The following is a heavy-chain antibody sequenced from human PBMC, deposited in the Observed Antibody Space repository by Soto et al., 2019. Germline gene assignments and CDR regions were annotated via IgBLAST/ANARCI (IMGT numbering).Heavy chain of an antibody. CDR3: SRAEAVSGYVDY. J-gene: IGHJ4*02. Sequence: QVQLVQSGAEVKKPGYSVKVSCKASGGTFSSYTISWVRQAPGQGLEWMGRIIPILGIANYAQKFQGRVTIPADKSKSTAYMELSSLRSQDTAVYYCSRAEAVSGYVDYWGQGTLVTASS. D-gene: IGHD3-3*01. V-gene: IGHV1-69*02. CDR2: IIPILGIA. CDR1: GGTFSSYT.